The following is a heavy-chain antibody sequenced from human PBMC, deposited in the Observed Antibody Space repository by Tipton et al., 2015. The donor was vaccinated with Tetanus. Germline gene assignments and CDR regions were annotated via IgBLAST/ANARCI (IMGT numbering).Heavy chain of an antibody. D-gene: IGHD3/OR15-3a*01. J-gene: IGHJ4*02. CDR2: ISYDGGNK. V-gene: IGHV3-30*18. Sequence: RSLRLSCEASGFTFGRFGMHWVRQAPGKGLEWVAVISYDGGNKFYADSVQGRFTISRDNSKNTLYLEMHSLRSEDTAVYFCAKDDAGLAQRGGFYFDSWGQGTLVTVSS. CDR1: GFTFGRFG. CDR3: AKDDAGLAQRGGFYFDS.